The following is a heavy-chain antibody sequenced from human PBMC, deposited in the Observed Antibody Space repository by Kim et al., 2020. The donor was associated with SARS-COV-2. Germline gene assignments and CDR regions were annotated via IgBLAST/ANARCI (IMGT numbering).Heavy chain of an antibody. Sequence: DAHTVKGLLAISRDNSQNTLSLQMNSLRAEDPAAYYCAKGDDCGDFGYWGQGTLVTVSS. CDR3: AKGDDCGDFGY. V-gene: IGHV3-30*02. D-gene: IGHD4-17*01. J-gene: IGHJ4*02.